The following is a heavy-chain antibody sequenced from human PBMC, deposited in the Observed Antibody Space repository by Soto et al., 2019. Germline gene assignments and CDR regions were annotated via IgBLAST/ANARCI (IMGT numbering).Heavy chain of an antibody. CDR3: ARGDYGDYVWFDP. CDR2: ISSSSSYT. J-gene: IGHJ5*02. Sequence: QVQLMESGGGLVKPGGSLRLSCAASGFTFSDYYMSWIRQAPGKGLEWVSYISSSSSYTNYADSVKGRFTISRDNAKNSLYLQMNSLRAEDTAVYYCARGDYGDYVWFDPWGQGTLVTVSS. CDR1: GFTFSDYY. D-gene: IGHD4-17*01. V-gene: IGHV3-11*06.